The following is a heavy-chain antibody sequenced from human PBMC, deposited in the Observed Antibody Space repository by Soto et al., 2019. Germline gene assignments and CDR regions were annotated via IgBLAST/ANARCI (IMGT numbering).Heavy chain of an antibody. D-gene: IGHD6-13*01. V-gene: IGHV4-39*01. CDR3: ATTRGLAVGGSFNY. J-gene: IGHJ4*02. CDR1: GGSITSRSSY. CDR2: FFSGST. Sequence: SETLSLTCSVTGGSITSRSSYWAWIRQPPGKGLEWIGTFFSGSTFSNPSLRSRVTISKDTSRNQFSLKLTSVAATDTAMYYCATTRGLAVGGSFNYWGQGALVTVSS.